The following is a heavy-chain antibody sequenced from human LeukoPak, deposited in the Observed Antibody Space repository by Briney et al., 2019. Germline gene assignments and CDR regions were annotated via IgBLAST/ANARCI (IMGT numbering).Heavy chain of an antibody. CDR3: AKPPMATINKHYFDY. V-gene: IGHV3-30*18. D-gene: IGHD5-24*01. J-gene: IGHJ4*02. CDR1: GFIFSNYG. CDR2: ISDDESHK. Sequence: GRSLRLSCVASGFIFSNYGMHWVRQAPGKGLEWVAVISDDESHKYYADSVKGRFTISRDNSKNTLYLQMNSLRAEDTAVYYCAKPPMATINKHYFDYWGQGTLLTVSS.